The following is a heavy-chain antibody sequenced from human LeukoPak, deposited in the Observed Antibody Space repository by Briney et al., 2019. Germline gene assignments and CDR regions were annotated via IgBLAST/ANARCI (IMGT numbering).Heavy chain of an antibody. D-gene: IGHD2-8*01. V-gene: IGHV3-48*03. J-gene: IGHJ2*01. CDR2: ISSSGSAI. CDR1: GFSFSSYE. Sequence: PEGSLRLSCAASGFSFSSYEMNWVRQAPGKGLEWVSYISSSGSAIYSAASVKGRSTISRDNAKNSLYLQMNSLRAEDTAVYYCARGQYCTNGVCTDYWYFDLWGRGTLVTVSS. CDR3: ARGQYCTNGVCTDYWYFDL.